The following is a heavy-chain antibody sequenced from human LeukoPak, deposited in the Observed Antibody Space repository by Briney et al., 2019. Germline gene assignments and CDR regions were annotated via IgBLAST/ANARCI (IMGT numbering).Heavy chain of an antibody. J-gene: IGHJ4*02. CDR3: AIYYYDRSGYSGNDY. V-gene: IGHV4-30-4*01. Sequence: SQTLSLTCTLSVGSMSRGDYYCSSVSRPPAEGLECIGYIYNSVSTYDHPSLKSRDTISVDTSKIQFSQKLSSVNPAYMAVYYRAIYYYDRSGYSGNDYWGQGTLVTVSS. CDR1: VGSMSRGDYY. D-gene: IGHD3-22*01. CDR2: IYNSVST.